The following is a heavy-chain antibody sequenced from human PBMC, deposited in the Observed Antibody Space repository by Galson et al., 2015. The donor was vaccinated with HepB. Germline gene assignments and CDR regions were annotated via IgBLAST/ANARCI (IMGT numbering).Heavy chain of an antibody. Sequence: SLRLSCAASGFTFSNYVMSWARQAPGKGLEWVSVISGSGGSTYYAGSVKGRFTISRDNSKNTLSLQMNSLRAEDTAVYYCAKGAPPGRGYSGYEFDYWGQGTLVTVSS. CDR1: GFTFSNYV. CDR3: AKGAPPGRGYSGYEFDY. D-gene: IGHD5-12*01. V-gene: IGHV3-23*01. J-gene: IGHJ4*02. CDR2: ISGSGGST.